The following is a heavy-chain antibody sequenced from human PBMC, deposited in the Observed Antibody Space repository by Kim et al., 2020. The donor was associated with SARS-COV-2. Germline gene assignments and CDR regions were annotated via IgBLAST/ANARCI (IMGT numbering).Heavy chain of an antibody. V-gene: IGHV4-39*01. CDR3: ARMEYQLLLGNWFDP. D-gene: IGHD2-2*01. Sequence: PSLKSRVTISGDTSKNQFSLKLSSVTAADTAVYYCARMEYQLLLGNWFDPWGQGTLVTVSS. J-gene: IGHJ5*02.